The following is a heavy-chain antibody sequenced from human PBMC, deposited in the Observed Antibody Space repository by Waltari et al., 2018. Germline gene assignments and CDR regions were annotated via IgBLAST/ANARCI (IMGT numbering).Heavy chain of an antibody. CDR1: GYSISSGSY. V-gene: IGHV4-38-2*01. Sequence: QVQLQESGPGLVKPSETLSLTCAVSGYSISSGSYWGWIRQPPGKGLEWIGSIYHSGSTYYNPSLKSRVTISVDTSKNQFSLKLSSVTAADTAVYYCARSLPGIAVAFDYWGQGTLVTVSS. J-gene: IGHJ4*02. CDR3: ARSLPGIAVAFDY. CDR2: IYHSGST. D-gene: IGHD6-19*01.